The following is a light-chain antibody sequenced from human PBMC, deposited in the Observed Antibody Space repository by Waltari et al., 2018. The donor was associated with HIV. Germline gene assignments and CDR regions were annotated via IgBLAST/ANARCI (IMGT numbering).Light chain of an antibody. CDR2: DAS. J-gene: IGKJ4*01. CDR1: QSVSSY. V-gene: IGKV3-11*01. Sequence: EIVLTQSPATLSLSPRERATLSCRASQSVSSYLAWNQQKPGQAPRLLIYDASNRATGIPARFSGSGSGTDFTLTISSLEPEDFAVYYCQQRSNWLTFGGGTKVEIK. CDR3: QQRSNWLT.